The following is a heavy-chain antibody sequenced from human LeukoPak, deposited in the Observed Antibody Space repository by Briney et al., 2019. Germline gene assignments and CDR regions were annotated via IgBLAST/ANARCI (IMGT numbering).Heavy chain of an antibody. CDR2: MNGNGSTI. J-gene: IGHJ4*02. CDR3: ARAGNFRFDY. Sequence: GGSLRLSCAGSGFTFSSSWIHWVRHGPGKGLVWVARMNGNGSTINYADSVKGRFTISRDNAKNTVYLQMSSLRDEDTAIYYCARAGNFRFDYWGQGTLVTVSS. D-gene: IGHD1-7*01. CDR1: GFTFSSSW. V-gene: IGHV3-74*01.